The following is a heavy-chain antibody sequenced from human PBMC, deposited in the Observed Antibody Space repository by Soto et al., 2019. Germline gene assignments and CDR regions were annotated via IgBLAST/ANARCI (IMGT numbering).Heavy chain of an antibody. Sequence: SVKVSCKASGGTFSSYAISWVRQAPGQGLEWMGGIIPIFGTANYAQKFQGRVTITADESTSTAYMELSSLRSEDTAVYYCARSESLEMATITLMRDDYWGQGTLVTVSS. J-gene: IGHJ4*02. CDR1: GGTFSSYA. CDR3: ARSESLEMATITLMRDDY. V-gene: IGHV1-69*13. CDR2: IIPIFGTA. D-gene: IGHD5-12*01.